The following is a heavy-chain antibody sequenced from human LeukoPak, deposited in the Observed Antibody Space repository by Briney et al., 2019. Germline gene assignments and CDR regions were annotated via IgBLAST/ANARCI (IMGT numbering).Heavy chain of an antibody. CDR3: ARDSLYYYDSSGYYDY. Sequence: GGSLRLSCAASGFTFSSYAMHWVRQAPGKGLEWVAVISYDGSNKYYADSVKGRFTISRDNSKNTLYLQMNGLRAEDTAVYYCARDSLYYYDSSGYYDYWGQGTLVTVSS. D-gene: IGHD3-22*01. J-gene: IGHJ4*02. V-gene: IGHV3-30-3*01. CDR2: ISYDGSNK. CDR1: GFTFSSYA.